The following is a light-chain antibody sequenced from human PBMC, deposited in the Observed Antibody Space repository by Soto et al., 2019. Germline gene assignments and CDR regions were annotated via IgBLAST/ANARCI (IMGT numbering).Light chain of an antibody. CDR2: GAS. CDR3: QQYGGSPRVT. Sequence: EIVLTQSPGTLSLFPGERATLSCRASQSVSSNYLAWYQQKPGQAPRLLIYGASSRATGIPDRFIGSGSGTYFTLTISRLEPEDFAVYYCQQYGGSPRVTFGGGTKVEIK. CDR1: QSVSSNY. V-gene: IGKV3-20*01. J-gene: IGKJ4*01.